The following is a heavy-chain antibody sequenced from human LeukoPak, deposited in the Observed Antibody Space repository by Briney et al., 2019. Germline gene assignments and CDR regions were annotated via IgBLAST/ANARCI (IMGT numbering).Heavy chain of an antibody. J-gene: IGHJ2*01. D-gene: IGHD5-12*01. Sequence: GGSLRLSCAASGFTFDDYAMHWVRQAPGKGLEWVSLISWDGGSTYYADSVKGRFTISRDNAKNSLYLQMNSLRAEGMALYYCAKDPRRGYSGYDPFLFDLWGRGTLVTVSS. V-gene: IGHV3-43D*03. CDR3: AKDPRRGYSGYDPFLFDL. CDR2: ISWDGGST. CDR1: GFTFDDYA.